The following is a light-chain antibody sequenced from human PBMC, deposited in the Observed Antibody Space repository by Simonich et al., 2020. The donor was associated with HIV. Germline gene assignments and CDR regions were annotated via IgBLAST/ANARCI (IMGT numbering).Light chain of an antibody. CDR3: QKYNSFPLT. Sequence: IQLTQSPSSLSASVGDRVTITCRASQGISTYLAWYQQKPGRVPKLLIYAATTLQLGVPSRFSGSGSGTDFTLTISTLQPEDVATYYCQKYNSFPLTFGGGTKVEIK. CDR2: AAT. V-gene: IGKV1-27*01. CDR1: QGISTY. J-gene: IGKJ4*01.